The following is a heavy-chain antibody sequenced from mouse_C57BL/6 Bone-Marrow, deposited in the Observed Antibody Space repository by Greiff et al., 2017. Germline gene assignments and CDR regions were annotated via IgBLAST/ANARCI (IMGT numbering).Heavy chain of an antibody. D-gene: IGHD1-1*01. CDR3: AKGYGSSFYWYFDV. Sequence: EVQLQQSGPELVKPGASEKISCKASGYSFTDYNMNWVKQSNGKSLEWIGVINPNYGTTSYNQKFKGKATLTVDQSASTAYMQLNSLTSEDSAVYYCAKGYGSSFYWYFDVWGTGTTVTVSS. CDR1: GYSFTDYN. V-gene: IGHV1-39*01. J-gene: IGHJ1*03. CDR2: INPNYGTT.